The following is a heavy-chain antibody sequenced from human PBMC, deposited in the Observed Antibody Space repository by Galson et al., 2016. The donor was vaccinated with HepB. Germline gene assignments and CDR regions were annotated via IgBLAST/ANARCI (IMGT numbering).Heavy chain of an antibody. V-gene: IGHV4-34*01. Sequence: ETLSLTCAVHGGSFRGFYWTWIRQSPGKGLEWIGEMDHSGRSNYTPSLKSRVTILVETSKNQFSLKMNSVTAADTALYYCVQGPRNVDVGVAATPIQIDAFDIWAQGTMVIVSS. J-gene: IGHJ3*02. CDR2: MDHSGRS. CDR3: VQGPRNVDVGVAATPIQIDAFDI. D-gene: IGHD2-15*01. CDR1: GGSFRGFY.